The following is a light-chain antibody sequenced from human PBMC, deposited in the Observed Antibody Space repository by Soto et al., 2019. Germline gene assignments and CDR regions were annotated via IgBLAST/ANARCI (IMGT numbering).Light chain of an antibody. CDR1: QSVSSY. CDR3: QQRSNWLLT. Sequence: EIVLTQSPATLSLSPGERATLSCRASQSVSSYLAWYQQKPGQAPRLLIYDASNRATGIPARFSGSGSGTDFTLTSSSLEPEDVADYYCQQRSNWLLTFGGGTKVEIK. J-gene: IGKJ4*01. CDR2: DAS. V-gene: IGKV3-11*01.